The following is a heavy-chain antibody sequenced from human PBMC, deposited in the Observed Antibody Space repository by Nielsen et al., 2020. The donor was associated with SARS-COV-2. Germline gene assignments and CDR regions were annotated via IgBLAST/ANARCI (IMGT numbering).Heavy chain of an antibody. D-gene: IGHD6-19*01. CDR2: INHSGST. CDR3: ARRPVRYSSGWYEVDY. CDR1: GGSFSGYY. Sequence: GSLRLSCAVYGGSFSGYYWSWIRQPPGKGLEWIGEINHSGSTNYNPSLESRVTISVDTSKNQFSLKLSSVTAADTAVYYCARRPVRYSSGWYEVDYWGQGTLVTVSS. V-gene: IGHV4-34*01. J-gene: IGHJ4*02.